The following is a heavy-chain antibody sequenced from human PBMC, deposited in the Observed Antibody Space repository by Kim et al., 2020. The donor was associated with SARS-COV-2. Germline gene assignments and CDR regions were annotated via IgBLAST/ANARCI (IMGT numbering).Heavy chain of an antibody. CDR2: ISSSSSYT. CDR1: GFTFSDYY. Sequence: GGSLRLSCAASGFTFSDYYMSWIRQAPGKGLEWVSYISSSSSYTNYADSVKGRFTISRDNAKNSLYLQMNSLRAEDTAVYYCARDYYYGSGSASGYWGQGTLVTVSS. D-gene: IGHD3-10*01. CDR3: ARDYYYGSGSASGY. V-gene: IGHV3-11*05. J-gene: IGHJ4*02.